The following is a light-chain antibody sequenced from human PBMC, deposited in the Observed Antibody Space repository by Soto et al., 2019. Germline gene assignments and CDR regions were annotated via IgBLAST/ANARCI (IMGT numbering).Light chain of an antibody. V-gene: IGKV3-20*01. CDR3: QQFGSSPLYT. CDR2: GAS. J-gene: IGKJ2*01. Sequence: EIVLTQSPGTLSLSPGERATLSCRASQSVSSSYLAWYQQKPGQAPRLLIYGASSSATGIPDRFSGSGSGTDFTLTISRPEREDFGVDYWQQFGSSPLYTFGQGTKLEIK. CDR1: QSVSSSY.